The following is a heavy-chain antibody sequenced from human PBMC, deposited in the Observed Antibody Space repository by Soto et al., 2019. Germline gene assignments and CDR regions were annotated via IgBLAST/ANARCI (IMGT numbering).Heavy chain of an antibody. Sequence: GGSLRLSCAASGFTFSSYAMSWVRQAPGKGLEWVSAISGSGGSTYYADSVKGRFTISRDNSKNTLYLQMNSLRAEDTAVYYCAKDRLSYGNSGRTYWFDPWGQGTLVTVSS. CDR3: AKDRLSYGNSGRTYWFDP. D-gene: IGHD5-18*01. CDR2: ISGSGGST. V-gene: IGHV3-23*01. CDR1: GFTFSSYA. J-gene: IGHJ5*02.